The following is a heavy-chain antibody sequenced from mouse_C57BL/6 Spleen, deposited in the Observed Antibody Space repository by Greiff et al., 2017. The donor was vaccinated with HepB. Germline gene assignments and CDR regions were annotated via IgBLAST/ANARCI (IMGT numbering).Heavy chain of an antibody. D-gene: IGHD6-2*01. CDR1: GYTFTSYW. CDR3: ARSLDDYAMDY. Sequence: QVQLQQPGAELVRPGTSVKLSCKASGYTFTSYWMHWVKQRPGQGLEWIGVIDPSDSYTNYNQKFKGKATLTVDTSSSTAYMQLSSLTSEDSAVYYCARSLDDYAMDYWGQGTSVTVSS. V-gene: IGHV1-59*01. J-gene: IGHJ4*01. CDR2: IDPSDSYT.